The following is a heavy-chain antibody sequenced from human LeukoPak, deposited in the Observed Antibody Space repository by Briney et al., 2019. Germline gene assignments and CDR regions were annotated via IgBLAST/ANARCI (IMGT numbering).Heavy chain of an antibody. CDR2: IYCSGST. J-gene: IGHJ3*02. Sequence: SETLSLTCTVSGGSISSYYWSWIRQPPGKGLEWIGYIYCSGSTNYNPSLKSRVTISVDTSKNQFSLKLSSVTAADTAVYYCAGTNLRFLEWLPLAFDIWGQGTMVTVSS. CDR1: GGSISSYY. D-gene: IGHD3-3*01. CDR3: AGTNLRFLEWLPLAFDI. V-gene: IGHV4-59*01.